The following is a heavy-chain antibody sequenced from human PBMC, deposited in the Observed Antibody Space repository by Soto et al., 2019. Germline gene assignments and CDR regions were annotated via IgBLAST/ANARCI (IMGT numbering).Heavy chain of an antibody. D-gene: IGHD3-9*01. J-gene: IGHJ4*02. Sequence: ASVNVSCKASGYTFGHFSITWVRQAPGQGLVWMGAISPHNRNTNYAEKFRGRVTMTTDTSTTTAYMELRSLRSDDTAVYYCARDEGGYDILTGYYKAHRFDQWGQGALVTVSS. CDR3: ARDEGGYDILTGYYKAHRFDQ. CDR2: ISPHNRNT. V-gene: IGHV1-18*01. CDR1: GYTFGHFS.